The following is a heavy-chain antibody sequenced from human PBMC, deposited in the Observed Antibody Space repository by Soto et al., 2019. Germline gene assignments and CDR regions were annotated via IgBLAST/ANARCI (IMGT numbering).Heavy chain of an antibody. J-gene: IGHJ6*02. D-gene: IGHD1-26*01. CDR1: GYTFTSYD. CDR3: ARGGELLLFYYAYGMDV. V-gene: IGHV1-8*01. CDR2: MNPNSGNT. Sequence: ASVKVSCKASGYTFTSYDINWVRQASGQGLEWMGWMNPNSGNTGYAQKFQGRVTMTRNTSISTAYMELSSLRSEDTAVYYCARGGELLLFYYAYGMDVWGQGTTVTVSS.